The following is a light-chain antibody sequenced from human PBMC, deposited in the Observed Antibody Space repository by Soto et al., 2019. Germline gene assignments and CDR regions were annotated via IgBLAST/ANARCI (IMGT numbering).Light chain of an antibody. Sequence: QSVLTQPPSVSGAPGQRVTISCTGSSSNIGAGHDVNWYQQLPGTAPKLLIYGNTNRPSGVPDRFSGSKSGTSASLAITGLQAEDEAQYYCQSYDSTLSAVVFGGGTKLTVL. CDR2: GNT. CDR3: QSYDSTLSAVV. V-gene: IGLV1-40*01. J-gene: IGLJ2*01. CDR1: SSNIGAGHD.